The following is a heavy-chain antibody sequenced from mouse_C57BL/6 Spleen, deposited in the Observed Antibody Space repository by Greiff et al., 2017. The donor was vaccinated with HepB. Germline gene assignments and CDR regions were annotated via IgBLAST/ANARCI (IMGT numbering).Heavy chain of an antibody. J-gene: IGHJ2*01. D-gene: IGHD2-2*01. V-gene: IGHV5-4*01. Sequence: EVHLVESGGGLVKPGGSLKLSCAASGFTFSSYAMSWVRQTPEKRLEWVATISDGGSYTYYPDNVKGRFTISRDNAKNNLYLQMSHLKSEDTAMYYCARAGVMTYFDYWGQGTTLTVSS. CDR3: ARAGVMTYFDY. CDR1: GFTFSSYA. CDR2: ISDGGSYT.